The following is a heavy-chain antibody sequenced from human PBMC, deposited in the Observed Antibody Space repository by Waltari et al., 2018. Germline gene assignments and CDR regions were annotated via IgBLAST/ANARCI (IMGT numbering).Heavy chain of an antibody. CDR2: IYHSGST. V-gene: IGHV4-38-2*02. CDR1: GYSISSGYY. D-gene: IGHD2-15*01. J-gene: IGHJ6*02. Sequence: QVQLQESGPGLVKPSETLSLTCAVSGYSISSGYYWGWIRQPPGKGLEWIGSIYHSGSTYYNPSLKSRVTISVDTSKNQFSLKLSSVTAADTAVYYCARDHSSSGMDVWGQGTTVTVSS. CDR3: ARDHSSSGMDV.